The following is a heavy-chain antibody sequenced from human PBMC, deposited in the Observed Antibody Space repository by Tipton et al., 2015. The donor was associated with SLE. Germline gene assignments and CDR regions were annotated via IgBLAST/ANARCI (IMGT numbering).Heavy chain of an antibody. V-gene: IGHV4-39*01. J-gene: IGHJ4*02. CDR1: GGAISASTYY. CDR2: VYYTGTT. Sequence: TLSLTCRVSGGAISASTYYWAWIRQAPGKGLEWIGSVYYTGTTFYNPSLESRVTVSLDTSRNRFSLRLRSVTAADTAMYFCARHLGAHNWNYWGQGTLVTVSS. D-gene: IGHD1-20*01. CDR3: ARHLGAHNWNY.